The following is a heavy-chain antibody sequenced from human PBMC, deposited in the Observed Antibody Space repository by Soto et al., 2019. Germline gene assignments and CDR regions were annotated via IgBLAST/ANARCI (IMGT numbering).Heavy chain of an antibody. V-gene: IGHV5-51*01. D-gene: IGHD3-10*01. CDR3: ATHPHYYGSGSYYNE. CDR1: GYSFTSYW. Sequence: GESLMISCKGSGYSFTSYWLGWVRQMLGKGLEWMGIIYPGDSDTRYSPSFQGQVTISADKSISTAYLQWGSLKASDTAMYYCATHPHYYGSGSYYNEWGQGTLVTVSS. CDR2: IYPGDSDT. J-gene: IGHJ4*02.